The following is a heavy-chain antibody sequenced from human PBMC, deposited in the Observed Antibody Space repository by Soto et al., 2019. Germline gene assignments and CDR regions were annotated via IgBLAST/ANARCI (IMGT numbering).Heavy chain of an antibody. V-gene: IGHV3-48*01. CDR2: ISSSSSTI. CDR1: GFTFSSYS. D-gene: IGHD2-15*01. Sequence: PGGSLRLSCAASGFTFSSYSMNWVRQAPGKGLEWVSYISSSSSTIYYADSVKGRFTISRDNAKNSLYLQMNSLRAEDTAVYYCARDIPDIVVVVAATPYDAFDIWGQGTMVTVSS. J-gene: IGHJ3*02. CDR3: ARDIPDIVVVVAATPYDAFDI.